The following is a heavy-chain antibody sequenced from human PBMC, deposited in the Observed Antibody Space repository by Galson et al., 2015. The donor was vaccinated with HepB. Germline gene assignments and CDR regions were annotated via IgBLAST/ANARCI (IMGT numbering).Heavy chain of an antibody. CDR3: ARELARNPSEYYFDY. J-gene: IGHJ4*02. Sequence: SLRLSCAASGFTFSSYSMHWVRQAPGKGLEWVSYISSSSSYKYYADSVKGRFPISRDNAKHSLYLQMNSLRAEDTAVYYCARELARNPSEYYFDYWGQGTLVTVSS. V-gene: IGHV3-21*05. D-gene: IGHD6-6*01. CDR2: ISSSSSYK. CDR1: GFTFSSYS.